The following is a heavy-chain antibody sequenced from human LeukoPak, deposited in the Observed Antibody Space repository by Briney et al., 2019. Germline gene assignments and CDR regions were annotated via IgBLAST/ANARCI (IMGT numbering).Heavy chain of an antibody. J-gene: IGHJ4*02. CDR1: GGSISSSSYY. CDR2: LYYSGST. D-gene: IGHD3-10*01. CDR3: ARDLGWFGELGLDY. V-gene: IGHV4-39*02. Sequence: KPSETLSLTCTVSGGSISSSSYYWGWIRQSPGKGLEWIGTLYYSGSTYYNPSLKSRVTISVDTSKNQFSLKLSSVTAADTAVYYCARDLGWFGELGLDYWGQGTLVTVSS.